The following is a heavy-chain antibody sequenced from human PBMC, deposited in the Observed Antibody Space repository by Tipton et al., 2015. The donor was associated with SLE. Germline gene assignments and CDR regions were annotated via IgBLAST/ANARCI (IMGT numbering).Heavy chain of an antibody. J-gene: IGHJ6*03. Sequence: TLSLTCNVSSGSITSYYWNWIRQFPGKGLEWIGNVYYSGTTNYNPSLQSRVTLSVDMSKNQFSLRLSSVTAADTGVYYCVKSVVVVSPRDYYYYMDVWGKGTTVTVSS. D-gene: IGHD2-15*01. CDR1: SGSITSYY. CDR3: VKSVVVVSPRDYYYYMDV. V-gene: IGHV4-59*08. CDR2: VYYSGTT.